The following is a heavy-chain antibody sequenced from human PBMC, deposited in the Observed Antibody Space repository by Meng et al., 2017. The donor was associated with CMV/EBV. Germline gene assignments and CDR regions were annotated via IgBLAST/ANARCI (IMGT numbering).Heavy chain of an antibody. CDR1: GGSISSYY. J-gene: IGHJ2*01. CDR2: IYYSGST. CDR3: ASAPVLGGFRWYFDL. D-gene: IGHD3-16*01. V-gene: IGHV4-59*01. Sequence: SETLSLTCTVSGGSISSYYWSWIWQPPGKGLEWIGYIYYSGSTNYNPSLKSRVTISVDTSKNQFSLKLSSVTAADTAVYYCASAPVLGGFRWYFDLWGRGTLVTVSS.